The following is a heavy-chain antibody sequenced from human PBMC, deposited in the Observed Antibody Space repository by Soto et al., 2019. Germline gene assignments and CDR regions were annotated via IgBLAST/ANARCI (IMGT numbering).Heavy chain of an antibody. CDR3: ARDVGSSGSSRWFDT. D-gene: IGHD3-10*01. J-gene: IGHJ5*02. CDR2: IWYEGTTK. Sequence: GGSLRLSCVASGFTLSNYGMHWVRQAPGKGLEWIALIWYEGTTKYSTDSMKGRFSISRDQSKSTLYLQVNSLRAEDTATYYCARDVGSSGSSRWFDTWGQGTRVTVSS. CDR1: GFTLSNYG. V-gene: IGHV3-33*01.